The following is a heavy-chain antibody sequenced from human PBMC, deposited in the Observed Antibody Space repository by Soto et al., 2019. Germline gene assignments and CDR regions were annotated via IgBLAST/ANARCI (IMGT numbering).Heavy chain of an antibody. CDR3: AREFYYYDSSGYRDAFDI. J-gene: IGHJ3*02. V-gene: IGHV3-30-3*01. D-gene: IGHD3-22*01. Sequence: QVQLVESGGGVVQPGRSLRLSCAASGFTFSSYAMHWVRQAPGKGLEWVAVISYDGSNKYYADSVKGRFTISRDNSKNTLYLQINRLRAEDTAVDYCAREFYYYDSSGYRDAFDIWGQGTMVTVSS. CDR1: GFTFSSYA. CDR2: ISYDGSNK.